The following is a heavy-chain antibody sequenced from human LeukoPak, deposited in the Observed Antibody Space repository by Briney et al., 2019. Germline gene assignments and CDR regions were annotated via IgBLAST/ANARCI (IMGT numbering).Heavy chain of an antibody. V-gene: IGHV4-34*01. CDR2: INHSEST. CDR1: GGSFSGYY. CDR3: ARYWGPYDNSGAYFDY. J-gene: IGHJ4*02. D-gene: IGHD3-22*01. Sequence: KPSETLSLTCAVYGGSFSGYYWSWLRQPPGKGLEWIGEINHSESTKYDPSLKSRVTISVDTSKNQFSLKLSSVTAADTAVYYCARYWGPYDNSGAYFDYWGQGTLVTVSS.